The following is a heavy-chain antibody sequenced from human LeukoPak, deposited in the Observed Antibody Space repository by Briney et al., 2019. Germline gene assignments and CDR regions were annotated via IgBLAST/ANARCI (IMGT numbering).Heavy chain of an antibody. V-gene: IGHV3-30*18. CDR1: GFTFSSYG. Sequence: GRSLRLSWAASGFTFSSYGMHWVRQAPGKGLEWVAVISYDGSKKYYADSVKGRFTISRDSSKNMLYLQMNSLRVEDTAVYYCAKGFSSGPWDACDIWGQGTMVTVSS. CDR3: AKGFSSGPWDACDI. D-gene: IGHD3-22*01. CDR2: ISYDGSKK. J-gene: IGHJ3*02.